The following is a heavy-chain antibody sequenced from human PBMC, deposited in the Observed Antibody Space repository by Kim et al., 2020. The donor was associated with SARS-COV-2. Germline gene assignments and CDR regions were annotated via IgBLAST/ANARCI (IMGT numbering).Heavy chain of an antibody. Sequence: SETLSLTCAVYGGSFSGYYWSWIRQPPGKGLEWIGEINHSGSTNYNPSLKSRVTISVDTSKNQFSLKLSSVTAADTAVYYCARGGGDDILTGYYHLPFDYWGQGTLVTVSS. V-gene: IGHV4-34*01. CDR1: GGSFSGYY. D-gene: IGHD3-9*01. CDR3: ARGGGDDILTGYYHLPFDY. CDR2: INHSGST. J-gene: IGHJ4*02.